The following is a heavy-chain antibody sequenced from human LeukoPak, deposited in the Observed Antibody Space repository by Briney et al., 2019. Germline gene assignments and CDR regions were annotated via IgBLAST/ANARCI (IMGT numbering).Heavy chain of an antibody. CDR1: GGSISSYY. CDR2: INHSGST. J-gene: IGHJ4*02. Sequence: SSETLSLTCTVSGGSISSYYWSWIRQPPGKGLEWIGEINHSGSTNYNPSLKSRVTISVDTSKNQFSLKLSSVAAADTAVYYCARGLYSYGFFDYWGQGTLVTVSS. CDR3: ARGLYSYGFFDY. V-gene: IGHV4-34*01. D-gene: IGHD5-18*01.